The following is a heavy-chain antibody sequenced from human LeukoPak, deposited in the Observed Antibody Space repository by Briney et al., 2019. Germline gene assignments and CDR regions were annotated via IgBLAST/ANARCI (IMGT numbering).Heavy chain of an antibody. CDR3: AREYDSSGYSYCGY. Sequence: ASVKVSCKASGYTFTSYAMHWVRQAPGQRLEWMGWINAGNGNTKYSQKFQGRVTITRDTSTSTVYMELSSLRSEDTAVYYCAREYDSSGYSYCGYWGQGTLVTVSS. CDR1: GYTFTSYA. D-gene: IGHD3-22*01. CDR2: INAGNGNT. J-gene: IGHJ4*02. V-gene: IGHV1-3*01.